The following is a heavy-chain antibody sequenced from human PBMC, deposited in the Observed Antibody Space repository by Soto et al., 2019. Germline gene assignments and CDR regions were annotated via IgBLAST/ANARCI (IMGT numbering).Heavy chain of an antibody. V-gene: IGHV3-23*01. CDR1: GFTFTSYA. Sequence: EVQLLESGGGLVQPGGSLRLSCAASGFTFTSYAMSWVRQAPGKGLEWVSAISGCGLSTYYADYVKGRFTISRDNSKNTMYLQMNSLRAEDTAVYYCATGGSTRRWPYYYGMDVWGQGTTVTVSS. CDR3: ATGGSTRRWPYYYGMDV. J-gene: IGHJ6*02. D-gene: IGHD2-2*01. CDR2: ISGCGLST.